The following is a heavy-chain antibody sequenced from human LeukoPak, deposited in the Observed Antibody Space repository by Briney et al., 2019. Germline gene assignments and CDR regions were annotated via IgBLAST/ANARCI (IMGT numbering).Heavy chain of an antibody. Sequence: SETLSLTCTVSGGSISSSSYYWGWIRQPPGKGLEWIGSIYYSGSTYYNPSLKSRVTISVDTSKNQFSLKLSSVTAADTAVYYCGRLIGQPPLFDYWGQGTLVTVSS. CDR2: IYYSGST. V-gene: IGHV4-39*07. CDR3: GRLIGQPPLFDY. D-gene: IGHD1-1*01. CDR1: GGSISSSSYY. J-gene: IGHJ4*02.